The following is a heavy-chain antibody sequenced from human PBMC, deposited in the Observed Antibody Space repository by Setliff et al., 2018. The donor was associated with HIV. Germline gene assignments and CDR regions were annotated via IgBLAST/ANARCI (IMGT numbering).Heavy chain of an antibody. V-gene: IGHV5-51*01. CDR3: ARPQYHQSSDAYDS. D-gene: IGHD3-10*01. Sequence: GESLKISCTGSGYRFTNYWIAWVRQVPGKGLEWMGIIYPDDSDTRYNPSFQGQVIISVDKSINTAYLQWSSLKASDTAMYYCARPQYHQSSDAYDSWGQGQWSPSPQ. CDR2: IYPDDSDT. CDR1: GYRFTNYW. J-gene: IGHJ3*01.